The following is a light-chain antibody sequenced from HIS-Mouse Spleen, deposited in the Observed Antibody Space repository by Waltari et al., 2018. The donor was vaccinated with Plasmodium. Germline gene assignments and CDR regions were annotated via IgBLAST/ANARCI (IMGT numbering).Light chain of an antibody. Sequence: SYELTQPPSVPVSPGQTARITCSGDALPKKYAYWYQQKSGQAPVLVIYEDSKRPSGSPERCSGSSSGTMATLTISGGQVEDEADYYCYSTDSSGNHRVFGGGTKLTVL. J-gene: IGLJ3*02. CDR1: ALPKKY. CDR3: YSTDSSGNHRV. V-gene: IGLV3-10*01. CDR2: EDS.